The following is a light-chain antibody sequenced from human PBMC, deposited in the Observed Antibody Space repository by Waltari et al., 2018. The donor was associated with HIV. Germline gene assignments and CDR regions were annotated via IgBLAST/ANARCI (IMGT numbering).Light chain of an antibody. V-gene: IGLV2-8*01. CDR1: SDDMGPYNY. CDR2: EVN. Sequence: QSALTQPHAASGSPGQSVTISCTGTSDDMGPYNYFSWYQQPPYTAPRLLIFEVNKRPSGVPGRFSGSKSGNTASLTVSGLQAEDEADYYCSSYAGSGNLLLFGGGTKVTVL. CDR3: SSYAGSGNLLL. J-gene: IGLJ6*01.